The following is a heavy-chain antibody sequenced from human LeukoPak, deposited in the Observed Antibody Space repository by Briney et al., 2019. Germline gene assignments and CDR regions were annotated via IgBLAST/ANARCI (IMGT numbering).Heavy chain of an antibody. J-gene: IGHJ5*02. D-gene: IGHD3-10*01. CDR3: AREGLDSGSHFSAWFDP. CDR1: GFTFSNHW. CDR2: ISKDGSTS. Sequence: GGSLRLSCEASGFTFSNHWMHWVRRAPGKGLVWVSVISKDGSTSIYADSVRGRLTISRDNSKNTLSLEMNSLRPEDTAVYYCAREGLDSGSHFSAWFDPWGQGTLVTVSS. V-gene: IGHV3-74*01.